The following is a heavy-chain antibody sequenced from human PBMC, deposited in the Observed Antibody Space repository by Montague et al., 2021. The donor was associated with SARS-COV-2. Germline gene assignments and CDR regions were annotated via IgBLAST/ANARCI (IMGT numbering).Heavy chain of an antibody. Sequence: SETLSLTCAVSGGSINSYYWSWIRQPPGKGLEWIGYIYYSGSTIYNPSLKSRVTISIDTSKNQFSRKLNSVTAADTAVYYCAGRPTPSYSSGWYLFYYAMDVWGQGTPVTVS. D-gene: IGHD6-19*01. CDR2: IYYSGST. V-gene: IGHV4-59*01. CDR3: AGRPTPSYSSGWYLFYYAMDV. J-gene: IGHJ6*02. CDR1: GGSINSYY.